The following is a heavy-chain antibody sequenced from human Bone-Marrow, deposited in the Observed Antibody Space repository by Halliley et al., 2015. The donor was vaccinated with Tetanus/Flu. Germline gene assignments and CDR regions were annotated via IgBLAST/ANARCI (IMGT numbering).Heavy chain of an antibody. D-gene: IGHD3-3*01. J-gene: IGHJ5*01. V-gene: IGHV4-59*01. Sequence: GRTNYNPSLKSRVTISVDTSKNRFSLSVNSVTAADTAVYYCARVSYHDFWSGYSSAYNWFDSWGQGALVTVTS. CDR3: ARVSYHDFWSGYSSAYNWFDS. CDR2: GRT.